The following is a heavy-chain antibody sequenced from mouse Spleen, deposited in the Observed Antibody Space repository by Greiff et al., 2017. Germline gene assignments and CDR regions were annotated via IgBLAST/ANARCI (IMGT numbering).Heavy chain of an antibody. J-gene: IGHJ1*03. CDR1: GFTFSDYG. Sequence: EVMLVESGGGLVKPGGSLKLSCAASGFTFSDYGMHWVRQAPEKGLEWVAYISSGSSTIYYADTVKGRFTISRDNAKNTLFLQMTSLRSEDTAMYYCARYTTVVEYFDVWGTGTTVTVSS. D-gene: IGHD1-1*01. V-gene: IGHV5-17*01. CDR2: ISSGSSTI. CDR3: ARYTTVVEYFDV.